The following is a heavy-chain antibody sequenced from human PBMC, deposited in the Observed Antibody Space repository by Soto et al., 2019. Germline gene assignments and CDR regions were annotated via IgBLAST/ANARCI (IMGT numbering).Heavy chain of an antibody. CDR1: GFIFSTYS. D-gene: IGHD2-2*01. CDR3: AKDPVVVGTHARSPPYGMDV. J-gene: IGHJ6*02. Sequence: GGSLRLSCAASGFIFSTYSMHWVRQAPGTGLEWVAVISYDGANKYYADSATGRFTISRDNSKNNLYVQMNRQRAEETAVDYCAKDPVVVGTHARSPPYGMDVWGQGNTVTVSS. V-gene: IGHV3-30-3*01. CDR2: ISYDGANK.